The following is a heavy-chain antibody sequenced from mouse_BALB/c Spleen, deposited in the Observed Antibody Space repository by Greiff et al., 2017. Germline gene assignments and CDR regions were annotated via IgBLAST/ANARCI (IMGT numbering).Heavy chain of an antibody. CDR2: IYPYNGGT. D-gene: IGHD2-10*02. CDR3: ARGYGNYFYAMDY. CDR1: GYTFTDYN. Sequence: EVKLQESGPELVKPGASVKISCKASGYTFTDYNMHWVKQSHGKSLEWIGYIYPYNGGTGYNQKFKSKATLTVDNSSSTAYMELRSLTSEDSAVYSCARGYGNYFYAMDYWGQGTSVTVSS. J-gene: IGHJ4*01. V-gene: IGHV1S29*02.